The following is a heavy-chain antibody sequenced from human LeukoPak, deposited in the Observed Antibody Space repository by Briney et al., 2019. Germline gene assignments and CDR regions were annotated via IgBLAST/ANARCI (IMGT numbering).Heavy chain of an antibody. CDR2: ISSSGSTI. Sequence: GGSLRLSCAAPGFTFSDYYMSWIRQAPGKGLEWVSYISSSGSTIYYADSVKGRFTISRDNAKNSLYLQMNSLRAEDTAVYYCARDDIQLWSPLGYWGQGTLVTVSS. D-gene: IGHD5-18*01. V-gene: IGHV3-11*04. CDR1: GFTFSDYY. J-gene: IGHJ4*02. CDR3: ARDDIQLWSPLGY.